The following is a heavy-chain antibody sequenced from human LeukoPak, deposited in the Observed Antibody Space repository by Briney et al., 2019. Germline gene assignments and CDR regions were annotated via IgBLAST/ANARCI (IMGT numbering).Heavy chain of an antibody. Sequence: SETLSLTCAVSGYSISSGYYWGWIRQPPGKGLEWIRSIYHSGSTYYNPSLKSRVTISVDTSKNQFSLKLSSVTAADTAVYYCARGTIFGVVPYYFDYWGQGTLVTVSS. J-gene: IGHJ4*02. V-gene: IGHV4-38-2*01. D-gene: IGHD3-3*01. CDR2: IYHSGST. CDR3: ARGTIFGVVPYYFDY. CDR1: GYSISSGYY.